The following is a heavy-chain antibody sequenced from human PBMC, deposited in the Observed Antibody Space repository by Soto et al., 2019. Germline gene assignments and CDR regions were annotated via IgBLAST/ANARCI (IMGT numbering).Heavy chain of an antibody. D-gene: IGHD3-22*01. CDR1: GGSISSGGYY. CDR3: ARGVYYDSSGYYSFPYYYYGMDV. V-gene: IGHV4-39*07. Sequence: SETLSLTCTVSGGSISSGGYYWSWIRQPPGKGLEWIGEINNSGSTNYNPSLKCRVTISVDTSKNQFSLKLSSVTAADTAVYYCARGVYYDSSGYYSFPYYYYGMDVWGQGTTVTVSS. J-gene: IGHJ6*02. CDR2: INNSGST.